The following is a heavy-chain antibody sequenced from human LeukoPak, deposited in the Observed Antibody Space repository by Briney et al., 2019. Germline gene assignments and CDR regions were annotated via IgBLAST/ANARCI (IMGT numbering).Heavy chain of an antibody. V-gene: IGHV5-51*01. CDR1: GYSFTSYW. Sequence: GESLKISCKGSGYSFTSYWIGWVRQMPGKGLEWMGIIYPGDSDTRYSPSFQGQVTISADKSISTAYLQWSSLKASDTAMYYCARQKRLVTISLYYFDYWGQGTLVTVSS. CDR2: IYPGDSDT. CDR3: ARQKRLVTISLYYFDY. J-gene: IGHJ4*02. D-gene: IGHD3-9*01.